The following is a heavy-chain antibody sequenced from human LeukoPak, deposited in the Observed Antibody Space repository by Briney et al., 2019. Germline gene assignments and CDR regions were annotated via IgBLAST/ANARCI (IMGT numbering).Heavy chain of an antibody. CDR2: IKQDGTGK. D-gene: IGHD4-23*01. V-gene: IGHV3-7*01. CDR3: ARALTTVVTAGAFDI. CDR1: GFSFSSYW. Sequence: GGSLRLSCAASGFSFSSYWMTWVRQAPGKGLEWVANIKQDGTGKYSVDSVKGRFTISRDNAKNSLYLQMNSLRAEDTAVYYCARALTTVVTAGAFDIWGQGTMVTVSS. J-gene: IGHJ3*02.